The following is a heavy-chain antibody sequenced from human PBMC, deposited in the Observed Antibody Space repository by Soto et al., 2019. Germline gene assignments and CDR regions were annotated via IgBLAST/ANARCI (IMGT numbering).Heavy chain of an antibody. J-gene: IGHJ5*02. CDR3: ARDTAMVTHNWFDP. D-gene: IGHD5-18*01. CDR2: IIPILGIA. Sequence: SVKVSCKASGGTFSSYTISWVRQAPGQGLEWMGMIIPILGIANYAQKFQGRVTITADKSTSTAYMELSSLRSEDTAVYYRARDTAMVTHNWFDPWGQGTLVTVSS. V-gene: IGHV1-69*04. CDR1: GGTFSSYT.